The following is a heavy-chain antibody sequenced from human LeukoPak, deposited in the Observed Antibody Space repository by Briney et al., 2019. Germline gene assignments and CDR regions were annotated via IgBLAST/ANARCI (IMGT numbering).Heavy chain of an antibody. CDR1: GFTFSGYG. CDR2: ISGSGGST. CDR3: AWDIVVVPAATGGAFDI. V-gene: IGHV3-23*01. D-gene: IGHD2-2*01. Sequence: GGSLRLSCAASGFTFSGYGMSWVRQAPGKGLEWVSAISGSGGSTYYADSVKGRFTISRDNSKNTLYLQMNSLRAEDTAVYYCAWDIVVVPAATGGAFDIWGQGTMVTVSS. J-gene: IGHJ3*02.